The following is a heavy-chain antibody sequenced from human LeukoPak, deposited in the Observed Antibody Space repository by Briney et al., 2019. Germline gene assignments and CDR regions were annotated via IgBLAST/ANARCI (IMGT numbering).Heavy chain of an antibody. CDR2: ISAYNGNT. V-gene: IGHV1-18*01. CDR1: GYTFTSYG. CDR3: ARGPLRIQLWTGWFDP. Sequence: GASVKVSCKASGYTFTSYGISWVRQAPGQGLEWMGWISAYNGNTNYAQKLQGRVTTTTDTSTSTAYMELRSLRSDDTAVYYCARGPLRIQLWTGWFDPWGQGTLVTVSS. D-gene: IGHD5-18*01. J-gene: IGHJ5*02.